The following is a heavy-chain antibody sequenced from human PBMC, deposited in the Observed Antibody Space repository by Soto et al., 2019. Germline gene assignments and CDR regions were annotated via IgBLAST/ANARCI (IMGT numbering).Heavy chain of an antibody. CDR2: IWYDGSNK. Sequence: ESGGGVVQPGRSLRLSCAASGFTFSSYGMHWVRQAPGKGLEWVAVIWYDGSNKYYADSVKGRFTISRDNSKNTLYLQMNSLRAEDTAVYYCARGPLSAKWLLDYWGQGTLVTVSS. J-gene: IGHJ4*02. V-gene: IGHV3-33*01. D-gene: IGHD3-22*01. CDR3: ARGPLSAKWLLDY. CDR1: GFTFSSYG.